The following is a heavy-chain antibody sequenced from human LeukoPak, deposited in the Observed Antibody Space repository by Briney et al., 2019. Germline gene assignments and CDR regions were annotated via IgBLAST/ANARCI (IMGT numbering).Heavy chain of an antibody. V-gene: IGHV1-8*03. J-gene: IGHJ4*02. D-gene: IGHD3-22*01. CDR1: GYTFTGYD. CDR2: MNPNSGNT. Sequence: GASVKVSCKASGYTFTGYDINWVRQATGQGLEWMGWMNPNSGNTGYAQKFQGRVTITRNTSISTAYMELSSLRSEDSAVYFCARGRFGTMTLAVSKAYYFDYWGQGTLVTVSS. CDR3: ARGRFGTMTLAVSKAYYFDY.